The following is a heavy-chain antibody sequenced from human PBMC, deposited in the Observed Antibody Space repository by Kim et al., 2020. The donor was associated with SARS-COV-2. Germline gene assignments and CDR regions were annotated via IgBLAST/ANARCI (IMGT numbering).Heavy chain of an antibody. CDR1: GFTFSNFW. J-gene: IGHJ4*01. CDR3: ARDRRSTSADYYFDY. Sequence: GGSLRLSCAASGFTFSNFWIHWVRQGPGTGLVYVSGISGDGNNNWYADSVKGRFTISRDNAKNTVYLQMNSLRAEDTAIYFCARDRRSTSADYYFDYWG. V-gene: IGHV3-74*01. CDR2: ISGDGNNN. D-gene: IGHD1-26*01.